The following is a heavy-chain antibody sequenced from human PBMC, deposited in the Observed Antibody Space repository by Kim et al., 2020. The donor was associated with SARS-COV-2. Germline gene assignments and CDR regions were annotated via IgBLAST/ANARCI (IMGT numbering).Heavy chain of an antibody. J-gene: IGHJ6*02. V-gene: IGHV4-31*03. Sequence: SETLSLTCTVSGGSISSGGYYWSWIRQHPGKGLEWIGYIYYSGSTYYNPSLKSRVTISVDTSKNQFSLKLSSVTAADTAVYYCARVRSLGSSWPHGAYCGGDCYWGMDVWGQGTTVTVSS. CDR3: ARVRSLGSSWPHGAYCGGDCYWGMDV. D-gene: IGHD2-21*02. CDR2: IYYSGST. CDR1: GGSISSGGYY.